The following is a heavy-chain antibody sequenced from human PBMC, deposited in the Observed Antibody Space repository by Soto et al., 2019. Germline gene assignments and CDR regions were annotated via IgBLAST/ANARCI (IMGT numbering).Heavy chain of an antibody. CDR3: VRSGDNYNVLDY. CDR1: GFSSSDHY. D-gene: IGHD3-10*02. Sequence: XGSLRLSCSASGFSSSDHYMSWIRQAPGKGLEWVSYSSNSGTFTKYADSVKGRFSISRDNAKNSLYLEINSLRGEDTAIYYCVRSGDNYNVLDYWGQGTPVTVSS. V-gene: IGHV3-11*03. J-gene: IGHJ4*02. CDR2: SSNSGTFT.